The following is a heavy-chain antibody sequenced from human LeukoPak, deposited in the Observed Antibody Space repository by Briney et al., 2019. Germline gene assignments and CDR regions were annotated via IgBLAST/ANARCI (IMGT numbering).Heavy chain of an antibody. D-gene: IGHD6-13*01. CDR3: ANDRSLAVAGTTPFDY. CDR2: ISGSGGST. Sequence: GRSLRLSCAASGFTFSSYAMSWVRQAPGKGLEWVSAISGSGGSTYYADSVKGRFTISRDNSKNTLYLQMNSLRAEDTAVYYCANDRSLAVAGTTPFDYWGQGTLVTVSS. J-gene: IGHJ4*02. V-gene: IGHV3-23*01. CDR1: GFTFSSYA.